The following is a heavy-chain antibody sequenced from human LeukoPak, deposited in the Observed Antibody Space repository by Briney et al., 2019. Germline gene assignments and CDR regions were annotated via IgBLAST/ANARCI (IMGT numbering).Heavy chain of an antibody. D-gene: IGHD2/OR15-2a*01. CDR2: ISWDGAWT. CDR3: ARDRVDDYFFFDF. V-gene: IGHV3-43*01. J-gene: IGHJ4*02. Sequence: PGGSLRLSCAASGFTLDGYAMHWVRQAPGKGLEWVSLISWDGAWTYYTDSVKGRFTVSRDNSKNSLYLQMNSLRNEDTALYYCARDRVDDYFFFDFWGQGTLVTVSS. CDR1: GFTLDGYA.